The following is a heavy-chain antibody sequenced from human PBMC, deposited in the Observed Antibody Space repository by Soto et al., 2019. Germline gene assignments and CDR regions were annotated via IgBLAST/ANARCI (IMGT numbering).Heavy chain of an antibody. J-gene: IGHJ4*02. D-gene: IGHD6-13*01. V-gene: IGHV1-69*01. CDR2: IIPIFGTA. CDR3: ARAQSLRYSSSWYYFDY. Sequence: QVQLVQSGAEVKKPGSSVKVSCKASGGTFSSYAISWVRQAPGQGLEWMGGIIPIFGTANYAQKFQGRVTITADESTTTAYMELSSLRSEHTAVYYCARAQSLRYSSSWYYFDYWGQGTLVTVSS. CDR1: GGTFSSYA.